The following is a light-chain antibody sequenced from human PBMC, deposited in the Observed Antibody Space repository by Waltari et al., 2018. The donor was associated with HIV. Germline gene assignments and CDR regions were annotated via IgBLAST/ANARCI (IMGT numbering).Light chain of an antibody. Sequence: DIVLTPTPVSAPFIVGQSASTSFRSRRSLVHEDAELYLSWLYQRRAEPPRVLIYRASRRLPGVPHRFSGGGAGTRFTLRITSVEADDVGVYYCMQARNYPRTFGQGTKV. V-gene: IGKV2-24*01. CDR2: RAS. CDR1: RSLVHEDAELY. J-gene: IGKJ1*01. CDR3: MQARNYPRT.